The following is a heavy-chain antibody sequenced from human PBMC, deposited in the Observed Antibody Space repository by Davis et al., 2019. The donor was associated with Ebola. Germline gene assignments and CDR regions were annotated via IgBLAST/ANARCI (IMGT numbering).Heavy chain of an antibody. Sequence: SVQVSCKASGGTFSNYAINWVRQAPGQGLEWMGGIIPIFGTINFARKFQGRVTITADESTSTVYMELSSLRSEDTAVYYCARGGAGRAMYYHYYMDVWGRGTPVTVS. CDR2: IIPIFGTI. V-gene: IGHV1-69*13. CDR1: GGTFSNYA. D-gene: IGHD6-6*01. CDR3: ARGGAGRAMYYHYYMDV. J-gene: IGHJ6*03.